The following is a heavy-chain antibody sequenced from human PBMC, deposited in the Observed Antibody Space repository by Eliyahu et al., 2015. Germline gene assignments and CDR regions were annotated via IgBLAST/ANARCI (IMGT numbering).Heavy chain of an antibody. J-gene: IGHJ6*02. D-gene: IGHD6-13*01. CDR3: AKDRRIAAPKSYYYYYGMDV. CDR1: XFPFXSYA. CDR2: ISYDGSNK. Sequence: QVQLVESGGGVVQPGRSLRLXCAASXFPFXSYAMHWVRQAPGKGLEGVAVISYDGSNKYYADSVKGRFTISRDNSKNTLYLQMNSLRAEDTAVYYCAKDRRIAAPKSYYYYYGMDVWGQGTTVTVSS. V-gene: IGHV3-30*18.